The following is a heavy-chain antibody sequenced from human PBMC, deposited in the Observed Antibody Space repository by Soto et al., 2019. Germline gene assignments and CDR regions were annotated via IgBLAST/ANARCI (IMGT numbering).Heavy chain of an antibody. CDR2: IYYSGST. CDR1: GGSISSGGYY. D-gene: IGHD6-13*01. J-gene: IGHJ5*02. V-gene: IGHV4-31*03. CDR3: ARAKKGIAAAENWFDP. Sequence: SETLSLTCTVSGGSISSGGYYWSWIRQHPGKGLEWIGYIYYSGSTYYNPSLKSRVTISVDTSKNQFSLKLSSVTAADTAVYYCARAKKGIAAAENWFDPWGQGTLVTVYS.